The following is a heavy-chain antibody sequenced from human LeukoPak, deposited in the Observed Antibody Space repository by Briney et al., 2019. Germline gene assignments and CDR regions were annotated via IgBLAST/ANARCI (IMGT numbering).Heavy chain of an antibody. V-gene: IGHV3-23*01. D-gene: IGHD5-12*01. CDR2: TCPTSSYM. CDR3: AKDLGSFDY. Sequence: PVQPLDSRSLTCPTSSYMYYADSVKGRFTISRDNSKNTLYLQMNSLRAEDTAVYYCAKDLGSFDYWGQGTLVTVSS. J-gene: IGHJ4*02.